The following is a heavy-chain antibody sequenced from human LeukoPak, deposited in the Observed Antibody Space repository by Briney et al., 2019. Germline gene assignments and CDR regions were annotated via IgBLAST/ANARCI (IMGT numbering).Heavy chain of an antibody. J-gene: IGHJ4*02. V-gene: IGHV3-53*05. D-gene: IGHD6-19*01. CDR2: IYSGGST. Sequence: GGSLRLSCAASGFTVSSNYMSWVRQAPGKGLEWVSVIYSGGSTYYADSVKGRFTISRDNSKNTLYLQMNSLRAEDTAVYYCARDGGSWAVADMGYYFDYWGQGTLVTVSS. CDR1: GFTVSSNY. CDR3: ARDGGSWAVADMGYYFDY.